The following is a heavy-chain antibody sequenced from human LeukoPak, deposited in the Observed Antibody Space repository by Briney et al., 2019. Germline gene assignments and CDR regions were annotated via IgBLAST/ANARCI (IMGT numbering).Heavy chain of an antibody. Sequence: PGGSLRLSCAVSGLTFGNYGMHWVLQAPGKGLKCAAVIRYDGNKKYYADSVKGRFTISRDNSKNTLYLQMNSLRGEDTAVYYCAKKKEQQETRSYFDYWGQGTLVTVSS. V-gene: IGHV3-30*02. CDR3: AKKKEQQETRSYFDY. CDR2: IRYDGNKK. D-gene: IGHD6-13*01. CDR1: GLTFGNYG. J-gene: IGHJ4*02.